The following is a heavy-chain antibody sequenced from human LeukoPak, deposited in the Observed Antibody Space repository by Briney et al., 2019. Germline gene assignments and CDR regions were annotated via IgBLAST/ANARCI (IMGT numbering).Heavy chain of an antibody. V-gene: IGHV3-64*01. D-gene: IGHD5-24*01. Sequence: GGSLRLSCAASGFSFNTYAMHWVRQAPGKGQEFVSAIHYSGDRTYYANSVKGRFIISRDNSRKTLLLQMGSLRAEDTAVYYCARDSGGDAYNDYFDAWGQGTLVTVSS. J-gene: IGHJ4*02. CDR2: IHYSGDRT. CDR1: GFSFNTYA. CDR3: ARDSGGDAYNDYFDA.